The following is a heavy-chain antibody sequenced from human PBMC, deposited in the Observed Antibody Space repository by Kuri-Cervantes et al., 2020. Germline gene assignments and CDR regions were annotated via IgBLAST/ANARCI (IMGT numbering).Heavy chain of an antibody. D-gene: IGHD6-13*01. CDR2: IWSDGSNK. J-gene: IGHJ6*03. CDR3: ARYSSSWYGHYYYYYMDV. Sequence: GGSLRLSCVASGFTFRSYGMHWVRQAPGKGLEWVAVIWSDGSNKYYADSVKGRFTISRDNSKNTLSLQMNSLRADDTAVYYCARYSSSWYGHYYYYYMDVWGKGTTVTVSS. V-gene: IGHV3-33*01. CDR1: GFTFRSYG.